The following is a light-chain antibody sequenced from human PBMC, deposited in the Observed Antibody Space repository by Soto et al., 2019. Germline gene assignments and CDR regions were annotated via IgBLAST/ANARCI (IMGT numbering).Light chain of an antibody. Sequence: QLVLTQSPSASASLGASVNLTCTLSSGHSTYAIAWHQQQPEKGPRFLMKLHSDGSHIKGDGIPHRFSGSSSGAERYLTISSLQSEDEADYYCQTWDTGIVVFGGGTKLTVL. CDR3: QTWDTGIVV. V-gene: IGLV4-69*01. CDR1: SGHSTYA. CDR2: LHSDGSH. J-gene: IGLJ2*01.